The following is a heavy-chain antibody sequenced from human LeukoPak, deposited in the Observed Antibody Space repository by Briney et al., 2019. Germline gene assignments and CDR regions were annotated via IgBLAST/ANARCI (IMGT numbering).Heavy chain of an antibody. CDR2: IHSDVSTT. D-gene: IGHD4-17*01. CDR3: ARGPHYGDSVINADWFDS. V-gene: IGHV3-74*01. J-gene: IGHJ5*01. CDR1: GFTFSSYW. Sequence: PGGSLRLSCAASGFTFSSYWVHWVRQAPGKGLVWVSRIHSDVSTTSYADSVKGRFTTSRDNAKNTLYLQMDSLRAEDTAVYYCARGPHYGDSVINADWFDSWGQGTLVTVSS.